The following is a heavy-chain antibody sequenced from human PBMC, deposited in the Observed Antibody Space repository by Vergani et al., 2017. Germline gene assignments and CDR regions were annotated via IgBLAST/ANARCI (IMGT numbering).Heavy chain of an antibody. CDR3: ARDGTYYCDAGSFYLFGY. CDR2: IRADTGDT. CDR1: GYTFFNYG. D-gene: IGHD3-10*01. V-gene: IGHV1-18*04. J-gene: IGHJ4*02. Sequence: QVQLVQSGPEVKRPGASVKVSCKTSGYTFFNYGVNWIRRAPGQGFEWLGWIRADTGDTKYSERLQDRVTLTTDSSTNTAYMELRSLKSDDTAVYYCARDGTYYCDAGSFYLFGYWGQGTLVTVSS.